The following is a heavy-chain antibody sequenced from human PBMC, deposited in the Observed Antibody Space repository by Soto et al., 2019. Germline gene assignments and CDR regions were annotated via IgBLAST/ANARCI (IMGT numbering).Heavy chain of an antibody. J-gene: IGHJ4*02. CDR2: ISDSGSNT. D-gene: IGHD2-21*02. CDR3: ARLGAYCGGDCYSY. CDR1: GFTFSTYA. Sequence: GGSLRLSCAASGFTFSTYAMHWVRQAPGKGLEWVSVISDSGSNTFYADSVKGRFTISRDNSKNTLYLQMNSLRAEDTAVYYCARLGAYCGGDCYSYWGQGTLVTVSS. V-gene: IGHV3-23*01.